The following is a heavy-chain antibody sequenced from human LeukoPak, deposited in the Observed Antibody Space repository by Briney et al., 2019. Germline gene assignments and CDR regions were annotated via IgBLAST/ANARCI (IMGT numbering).Heavy chain of an antibody. Sequence: GGSLRLSCAASGFTFSSYEMNWVRQAPGKGLEWVSYISSGSTIYDADSVKGRFTISRDNAKKSLYLQMNSLRAEDTAVYYCARESIAVAGAPFDYWGQGTLVTVSS. CDR3: ARESIAVAGAPFDY. CDR2: ISSGSTI. D-gene: IGHD6-19*01. V-gene: IGHV3-48*03. J-gene: IGHJ4*02. CDR1: GFTFSSYE.